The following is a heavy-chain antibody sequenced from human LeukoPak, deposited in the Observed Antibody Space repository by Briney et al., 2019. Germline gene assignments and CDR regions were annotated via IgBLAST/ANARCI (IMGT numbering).Heavy chain of an antibody. CDR2: IHYSGSS. CDR3: VLAPNSNWFDF. V-gene: IGHV4-59*08. J-gene: IGHJ4*02. Sequence: SETLPLACSVSGDSISDFYWNWIRQSPEKGLEWIGNIHYSGSSVYNPSLRSRVSMSIDRSLKQFFLRLTSVTAADTAVYYCVLAPNSNWFDFWGQGILVTVSS. D-gene: IGHD5-24*01. CDR1: GDSISDFY.